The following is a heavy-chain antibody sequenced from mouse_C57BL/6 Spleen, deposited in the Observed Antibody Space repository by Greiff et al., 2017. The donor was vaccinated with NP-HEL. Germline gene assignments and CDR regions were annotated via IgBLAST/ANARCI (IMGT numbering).Heavy chain of an antibody. Sequence: EVMLVESGGGLVKPGGSLKLSCAASGFTFSDYGMHWVRQAPEKGLEWVAYISSGSSTIYYADTVKGRFTISRDNAKNTLFLQMTSLRSEDTAMYYCARLHLDYWGQGTSVTVSS. CDR3: ARLHLDY. CDR2: ISSGSSTI. J-gene: IGHJ4*01. CDR1: GFTFSDYG. V-gene: IGHV5-17*01.